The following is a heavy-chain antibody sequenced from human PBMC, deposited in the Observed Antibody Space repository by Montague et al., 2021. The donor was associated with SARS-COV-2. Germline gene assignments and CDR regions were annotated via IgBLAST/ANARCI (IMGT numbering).Heavy chain of an antibody. D-gene: IGHD6-19*01. CDR3: ARQSGRLWGIAVAGAFDY. V-gene: IGHV4-39*07. Sequence: SETLFLTCTVSGGSISSSSYYWGWIRQPPGKGLEWIGSIYYSGSTYYNPSLKSRVTISVDTSENQFSLKLSSVTAADTAVYYCARQSGRLWGIAVAGAFDYWGQGALVTVSS. CDR2: IYYSGST. J-gene: IGHJ4*02. CDR1: GGSISSSSYY.